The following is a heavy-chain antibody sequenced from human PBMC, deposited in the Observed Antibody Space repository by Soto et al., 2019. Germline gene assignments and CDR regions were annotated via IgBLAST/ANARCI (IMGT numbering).Heavy chain of an antibody. CDR1: GGSMNNYY. J-gene: IGHJ4*02. V-gene: IGHV4-59*01. CDR2: ISYMGTT. CDR3: TNSGGTYVNSGYYGGDFDS. D-gene: IGHD3-22*01. Sequence: SETLSLTCSVSGGSMNNYYWSWLRQAPGKGLQYIGYISYMGTTNYNPSLKSRVTISVDTSKNQFSLKLTSVTAADTALYYCTNSGGTYVNSGYYGGDFDSWGRGTLVTVSA.